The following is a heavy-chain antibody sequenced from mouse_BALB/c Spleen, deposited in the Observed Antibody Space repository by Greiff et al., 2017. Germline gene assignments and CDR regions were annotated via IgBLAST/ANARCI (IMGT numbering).Heavy chain of an antibody. CDR3: ARDEGNYFAY. V-gene: IGHV5-4*02. Sequence: EVQLVESGGGLVKPGGSLKLSCAASGFTFSDYYMYWVRQTPEKRLEWVATISDGGSYTYYPDSVKGRFTISRDNAKNNLYLQMSSLKSEDTAMYYCARDEGNYFAYWGQGTLVTVSA. D-gene: IGHD2-1*01. CDR1: GFTFSDYY. CDR2: ISDGGSYT. J-gene: IGHJ3*01.